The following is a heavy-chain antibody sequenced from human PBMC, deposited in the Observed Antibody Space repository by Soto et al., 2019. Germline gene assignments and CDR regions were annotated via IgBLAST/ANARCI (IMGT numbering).Heavy chain of an antibody. J-gene: IGHJ1*01. CDR1: GGTFSSYT. D-gene: IGHD5-12*01. CDR3: ARDRGDIVATIGSEYFQH. CDR2: IIPILGIA. V-gene: IGHV1-69*08. Sequence: QVQLVQSGAEVKKPGSSVKVSCKASGGTFSSYTISWVRQAPGQGLEWMGRIIPILGIANYAQKFQGRVTITADKSTSTAYMELSSLRSGDTAVYYCARDRGDIVATIGSEYFQHRGQGTLVTVSS.